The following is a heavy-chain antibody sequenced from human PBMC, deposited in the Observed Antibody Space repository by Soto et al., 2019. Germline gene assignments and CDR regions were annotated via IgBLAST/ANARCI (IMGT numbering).Heavy chain of an antibody. D-gene: IGHD5-12*01. Sequence: QVQLQESGPGLVKPSETLSLTCTVSGGSISSYYWSWIRQPPGKGLEWIGYIYYSGNTNYNPSLPCRRTIPVDTSKNQFSLKLSSVTAADTAVYYCARESRRDGYNYHYDYGMDVWGQGTTVTVSS. J-gene: IGHJ6*02. CDR1: GGSISSYY. CDR2: IYYSGNT. CDR3: ARESRRDGYNYHYDYGMDV. V-gene: IGHV4-59*01.